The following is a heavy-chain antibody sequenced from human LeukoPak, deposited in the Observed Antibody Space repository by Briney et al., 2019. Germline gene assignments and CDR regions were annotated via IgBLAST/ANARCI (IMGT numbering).Heavy chain of an antibody. V-gene: IGHV1-2*02. D-gene: IGHD3-22*01. CDR2: INPNSGGT. CDR3: ARASYYYDSSGYPGYYFDY. J-gene: IGHJ4*02. Sequence: ASVNVSCKASGYTFTDYYRHWVRQAPGQGLEWMGWINPNSGGTNYAQKFQGRVTMTRDTSISTAYMELSRLRSDDTAVYYCARASYYYDSSGYPGYYFDYWGQGTLVTVSS. CDR1: GYTFTDYY.